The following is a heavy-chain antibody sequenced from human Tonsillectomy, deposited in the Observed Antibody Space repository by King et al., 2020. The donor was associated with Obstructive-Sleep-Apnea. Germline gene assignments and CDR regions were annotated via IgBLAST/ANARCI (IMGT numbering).Heavy chain of an antibody. D-gene: IGHD3/OR15-3a*01. CDR1: GFTFSSYA. V-gene: IGHV3-23*04. CDR3: VKRILAGTGSGAFVI. J-gene: IGHJ3*02. Sequence: VQLVESGGGLVQPGGSLRLSCAASGFTFSSYAMSWVRQAPGKGLEWFSAISGGGGSSFYADSVKGRFTISRDNSKNTLYLQMNSLRAEDTAVYYCVKRILAGTGSGAFVIWGPGTMVSVSS. CDR2: ISGGGGSS.